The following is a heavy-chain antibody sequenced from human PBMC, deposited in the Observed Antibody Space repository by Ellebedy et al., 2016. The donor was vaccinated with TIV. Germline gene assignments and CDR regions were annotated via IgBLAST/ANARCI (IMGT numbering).Heavy chain of an antibody. D-gene: IGHD4-17*01. CDR2: IRQDGSEK. CDR1: RFSFSSYW. Sequence: GESLKISCAASRFSFSSYWMTWVRQAPGKGLEWVANIRQDGSEKFYVDSVKGRFTISRDNAKNSLYLQMNSLRAEDTAVYYCATDGSFGDYLSPTHAFEIWGQGTMVTVSS. V-gene: IGHV3-7*01. CDR3: ATDGSFGDYLSPTHAFEI. J-gene: IGHJ3*02.